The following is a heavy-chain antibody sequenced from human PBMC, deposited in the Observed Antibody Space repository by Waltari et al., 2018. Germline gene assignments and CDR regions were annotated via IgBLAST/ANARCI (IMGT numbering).Heavy chain of an antibody. CDR1: GVYISGFY. CDR2: IYYTGST. J-gene: IGHJ5*02. CDR3: ARGGGGDWEWFDP. V-gene: IGHV4-59*01. D-gene: IGHD2-21*02. Sequence: QVQLQESGPSLLKTSETLSLICTVSGVYISGFYWSWVRQPPGKGLDWIGYIYYTGSTNFNPSLKSRVTMSVDTSKNQFSLKLSSVTAADTAFYYCARGGGGDWEWFDPWGQGTLVTVSS.